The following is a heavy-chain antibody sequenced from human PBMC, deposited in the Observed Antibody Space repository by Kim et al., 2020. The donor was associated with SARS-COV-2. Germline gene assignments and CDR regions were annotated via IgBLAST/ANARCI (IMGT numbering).Heavy chain of an antibody. V-gene: IGHV3-48*03. J-gene: IGHJ4*02. CDR3: ASLPPTTVTSDY. Sequence: YYAESVKGRFTIARDNAKNSLYLQMNSLRAEDTAVYYCASLPPTTVTSDYWGQGTLVTVSS. D-gene: IGHD4-17*01.